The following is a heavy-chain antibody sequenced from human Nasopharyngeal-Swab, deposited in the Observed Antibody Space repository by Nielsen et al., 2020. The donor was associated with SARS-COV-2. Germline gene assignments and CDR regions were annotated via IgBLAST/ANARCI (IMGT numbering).Heavy chain of an antibody. Sequence: GESLKISCAASGFTFSSYWMHWVRQAPGKGLVWVSRINSDGSSTSYADSVKGRFTISRDSAKNTLYLQMNSLRAEDTALYYCAKDYDSSGYDSAFDIWGQGTMVTVSS. CDR1: GFTFSSYW. J-gene: IGHJ3*02. CDR2: INSDGSST. CDR3: AKDYDSSGYDSAFDI. D-gene: IGHD3-22*01. V-gene: IGHV3-74*01.